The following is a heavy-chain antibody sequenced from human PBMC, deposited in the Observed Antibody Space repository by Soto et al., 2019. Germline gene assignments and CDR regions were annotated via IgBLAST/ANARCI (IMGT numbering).Heavy chain of an antibody. D-gene: IGHD3-3*01. J-gene: IGHJ3*02. CDR2: IIPIFGTA. CDR1: GGTFSSYA. CDR3: ARGNYDFWSGYYTILGAFDI. Sequence: SVKVSCKASGGTFSSYAISWVRQAPGQGLEWMGGIIPIFGTANYAQKFQGRVTITADESTSTAYMELGSLRSEDTAVYYCARGNYDFWSGYYTILGAFDIWGQGTMVTVSS. V-gene: IGHV1-69*13.